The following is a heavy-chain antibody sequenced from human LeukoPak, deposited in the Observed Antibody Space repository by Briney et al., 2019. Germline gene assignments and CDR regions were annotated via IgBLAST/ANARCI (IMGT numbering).Heavy chain of an antibody. CDR3: ARLFSDSVVVVVTNYYMDV. Sequence: SESLSLTCTVSGGSISSSSYYWGWIRQPPGKGLEWIGSIYYSGSTYYNPSLKSRVTISVDTSKNQFSLKLSSVTAADTAVYYCARLFSDSVVVVVTNYYMDVWGKGTTVTFSS. J-gene: IGHJ6*03. CDR2: IYYSGST. D-gene: IGHD3-22*01. CDR1: GGSISSSSYY. V-gene: IGHV4-39*01.